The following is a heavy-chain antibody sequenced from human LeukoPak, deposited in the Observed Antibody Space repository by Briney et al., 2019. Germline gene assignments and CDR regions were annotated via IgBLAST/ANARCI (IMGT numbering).Heavy chain of an antibody. V-gene: IGHV1-8*02. CDR1: GYTFTSYG. Sequence: ASVKDSCKASGYTFTSYGISWVRQATGQGLEWMGWMNPNSGNTGYAQKFQGRVTMTRNTSISTAYMELSSLRSEDTAVYYCARRFEVAATPGGDYWGQGTLVTVSS. J-gene: IGHJ4*02. D-gene: IGHD2-15*01. CDR3: ARRFEVAATPGGDY. CDR2: MNPNSGNT.